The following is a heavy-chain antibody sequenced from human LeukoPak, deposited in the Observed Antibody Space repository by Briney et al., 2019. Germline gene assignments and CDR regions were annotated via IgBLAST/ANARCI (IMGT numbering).Heavy chain of an antibody. Sequence: SETLSLTCIVSGGSISSGGYSWSWIRQPPGKGLEWIGYIYHSGSTYYNPSLKSRVTISVDRSKNQFSLKPSSVTAADTAVYYCARDSLSTFDYWGQGVLVTVAS. CDR1: GGSISSGGYS. D-gene: IGHD2/OR15-2a*01. J-gene: IGHJ4*02. CDR3: ARDSLSTFDY. CDR2: IYHSGST. V-gene: IGHV4-30-2*01.